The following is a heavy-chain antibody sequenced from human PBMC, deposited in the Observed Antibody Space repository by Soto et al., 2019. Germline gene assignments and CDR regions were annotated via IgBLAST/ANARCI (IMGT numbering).Heavy chain of an antibody. Sequence: LPCSPPGFTCISEAMRCARQAPGTGLEWVSAISGSGGSTYYADSVKGRFTISRDNSKNTLYLQMNSLRAEDTAVYYCAKEVWGYYDSSGYYPRLDYWGQGTLVTISS. J-gene: IGHJ4*02. CDR3: AKEVWGYYDSSGYYPRLDY. V-gene: IGHV3-23*01. D-gene: IGHD3-22*01. CDR2: ISGSGGST. CDR1: GFTCISEA.